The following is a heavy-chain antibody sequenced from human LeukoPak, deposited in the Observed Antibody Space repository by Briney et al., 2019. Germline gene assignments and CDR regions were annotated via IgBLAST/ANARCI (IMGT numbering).Heavy chain of an antibody. CDR3: ARDHPYYDILTGLDY. CDR1: GFSFSNYW. V-gene: IGHV3-7*01. CDR2: IKLDGSEK. J-gene: IGHJ4*02. Sequence: PGGSLRLSCAASGFSFSNYWMSWVRQAPGKGLEWVANIKLDGSEKYYVDSVKGRFTVSRDNSKNTLYLQMNSLRAEDTAVYYCARDHPYYDILTGLDYWGQGTLVTVSS. D-gene: IGHD3-9*01.